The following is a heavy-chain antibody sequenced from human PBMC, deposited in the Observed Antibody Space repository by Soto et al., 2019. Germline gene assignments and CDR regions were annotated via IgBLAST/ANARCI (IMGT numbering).Heavy chain of an antibody. Sequence: ESLKISCKGSGYSFTSYWIGWARQMPGKGLEWMGIIYPGDSDTRYSPSFQGQVTISADKSISTAYLQWSSLKASDTAMYYCATRGYSYGTAYYYYGMDVWGQGTTVTVSS. J-gene: IGHJ6*02. V-gene: IGHV5-51*01. CDR1: GYSFTSYW. CDR2: IYPGDSDT. D-gene: IGHD5-18*01. CDR3: ATRGYSYGTAYYYYGMDV.